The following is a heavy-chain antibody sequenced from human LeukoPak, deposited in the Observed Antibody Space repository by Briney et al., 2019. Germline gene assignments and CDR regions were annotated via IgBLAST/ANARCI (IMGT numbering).Heavy chain of an antibody. D-gene: IGHD4-11*01. CDR1: GYSFTSYW. Sequence: GESLKISLKSSGYSFTSYWISWVRQMPGKGLEWMGRIDPSDSYTNYSPSFQGHVTISADKSISTAYLQWSSLKASDTAMYYCARRPIYSNYRYYYYGMDVWGQGTTVTVSS. CDR3: ARRPIYSNYRYYYYGMDV. V-gene: IGHV5-10-1*01. J-gene: IGHJ6*02. CDR2: IDPSDSYT.